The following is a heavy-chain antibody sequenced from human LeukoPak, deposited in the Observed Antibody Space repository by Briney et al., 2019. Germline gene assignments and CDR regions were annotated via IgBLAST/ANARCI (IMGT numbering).Heavy chain of an antibody. Sequence: GGSLRLSCAASGFTFSSYAMSWVRQAPGKGLEWVSAISGSGGSTYYADSVKGRFTISRDNSKNTLYLQMNSLRAEDTAVYYCAKDEINYDFWSGYYKNWGQGTLVTVSS. CDR1: GFTFSSYA. D-gene: IGHD3-3*01. CDR3: AKDEINYDFWSGYYKN. V-gene: IGHV3-23*01. J-gene: IGHJ4*02. CDR2: ISGSGGST.